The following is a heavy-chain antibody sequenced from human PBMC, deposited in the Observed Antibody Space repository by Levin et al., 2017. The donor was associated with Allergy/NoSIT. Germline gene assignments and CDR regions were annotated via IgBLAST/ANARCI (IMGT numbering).Heavy chain of an antibody. Sequence: KVSCKGSGYSFTNYWIGWVRQMPGQGLEWMGIIYPGDSGTTYSPSFQGQVTISADKSISTAYLQWSSLKASDTAMYFCARHRTTGQRAYAFDIWGQGTMVTVSS. D-gene: IGHD4-17*01. CDR3: ARHRTTGQRAYAFDI. CDR1: GYSFTNYW. V-gene: IGHV5-51*01. CDR2: IYPGDSGT. J-gene: IGHJ3*02.